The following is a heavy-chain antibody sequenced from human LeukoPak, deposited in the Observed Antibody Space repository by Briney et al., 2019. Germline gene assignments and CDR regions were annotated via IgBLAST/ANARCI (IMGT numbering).Heavy chain of an antibody. V-gene: IGHV1-69*13. CDR2: IIPIFGTA. J-gene: IGHJ4*02. D-gene: IGHD5-24*01. CDR3: ARDRDPGDGYNSCYC. CDR1: GGTFSSYA. Sequence: GASVKVSCKASGGTFSSYAISWVRQAPGQGLEWMGGIIPIFGTANYAQKFQGRVTITADESTSTAYMELSSLRSEDTAVYYCARDRDPGDGYNSCYCWGQGTLVTVSS.